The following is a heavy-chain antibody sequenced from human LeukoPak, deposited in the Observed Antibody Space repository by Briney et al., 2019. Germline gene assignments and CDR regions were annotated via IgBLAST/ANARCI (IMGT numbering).Heavy chain of an antibody. Sequence: GGSLRLSCVASGFSFSAYDMSWVRQAPGKGLEWVSSVSSSGIYIYYADSVQGRFTISRDNAKNSLYLQMNSLRAEDTAVYYCARDIEPAGIMWDYWGQGTLVTVSS. CDR1: GFSFSAYD. CDR2: VSSSGIYI. CDR3: ARDIEPAGIMWDY. D-gene: IGHD6-13*01. J-gene: IGHJ4*02. V-gene: IGHV3-21*04.